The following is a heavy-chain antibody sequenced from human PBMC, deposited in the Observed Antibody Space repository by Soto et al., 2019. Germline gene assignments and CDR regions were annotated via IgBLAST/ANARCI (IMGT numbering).Heavy chain of an antibody. CDR1: GYTFTSYD. CDR3: TRSRVGTGVDFDY. CDR2: MNPDSGST. Sequence: QVQLVQSGAEVKKPGASVKVSCKASGYTFTSYDINWVRQAAGQGLEWMGWMNPDSGSTGYVQKFQGRVTMTRDTSMSTDYLELSSLTSEDTAVYYGTRSRVGTGVDFDYWGQGTPVTGSS. D-gene: IGHD2-21*02. J-gene: IGHJ4*02. V-gene: IGHV1-8*01.